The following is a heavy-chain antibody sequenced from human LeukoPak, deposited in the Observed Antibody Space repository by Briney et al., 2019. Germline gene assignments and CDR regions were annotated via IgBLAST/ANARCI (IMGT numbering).Heavy chain of an antibody. CDR3: ARAGGSGSYFFY. CDR1: VFAFSSYW. V-gene: IGHV3-7*03. CDR2: LNEDGSKI. Sequence: GGPLRLLCAASVFAFSSYWMTSARQARGKGMERVTSLNEDGSKISYVDSVKGRFTISRDNAKNSLYLQMNSLRAEDTAVYYCARAGGSGSYFFYWGQGTLVTVSS. D-gene: IGHD3-10*01. J-gene: IGHJ4*02.